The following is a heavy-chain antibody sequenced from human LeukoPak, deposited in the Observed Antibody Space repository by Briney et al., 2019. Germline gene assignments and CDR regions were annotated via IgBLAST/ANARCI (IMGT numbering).Heavy chain of an antibody. CDR1: GFSLTTTGVG. V-gene: IGHV2-5*02. CDR2: IYWDDNK. Sequence: ESGPTLVKPTQTLTLTCTFSGFSLTTTGVGVGWVRQPPGKALEWLALIYWDDNKLYSPSLKSRLTITKDTSKNRVVLTMTNMDPVDTATYYCAHYGDYRFLYYFDHWGQGTLVTVSS. CDR3: AHYGDYRFLYYFDH. D-gene: IGHD4-17*01. J-gene: IGHJ4*02.